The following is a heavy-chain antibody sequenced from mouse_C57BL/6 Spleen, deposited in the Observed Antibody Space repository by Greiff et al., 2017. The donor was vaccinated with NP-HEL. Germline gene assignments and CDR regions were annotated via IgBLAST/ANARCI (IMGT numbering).Heavy chain of an antibody. CDR2: INPNNGGT. CDR1: GYTFTDYY. J-gene: IGHJ4*01. Sequence: EVQLQQSGPELVKPGASVKISCKASGYTFTDYYMNWVKQSHGKSLEWIGDINPNNGGTSYNQKFKGKATLTVDKSSSTAYMELRSLTSEDSAVYYCARSEYYAMDYWGHGTSVTVSS. V-gene: IGHV1-26*01. CDR3: ARSEYYAMDY.